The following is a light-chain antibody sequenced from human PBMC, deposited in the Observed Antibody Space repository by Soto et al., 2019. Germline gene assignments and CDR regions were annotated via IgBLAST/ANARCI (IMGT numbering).Light chain of an antibody. CDR2: DVS. J-gene: IGLJ2*01. Sequence: QSALTQPASVSGSPGKSITISCTGTSSDVGGYNYVSWYQQHPGKAPKLMIYDVSNRPSGVSNRFSGSKSGNTASLTISGLQAEDAADYYCSSYTSSSTPVVFGGGTQLTVL. CDR3: SSYTSSSTPVV. CDR1: SSDVGGYNY. V-gene: IGLV2-14*01.